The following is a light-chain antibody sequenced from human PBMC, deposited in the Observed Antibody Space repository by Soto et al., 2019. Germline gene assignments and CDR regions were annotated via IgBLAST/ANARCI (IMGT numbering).Light chain of an antibody. CDR1: QSISSY. CDR2: AAS. CDR3: QQSYSTPRP. Sequence: DIQMTQSPSSLSASVGDRVTITCRASQSISSYLNWYQQKPGKAPKLLIYAASSLQSGVPSRSSGSGSGTDFTLTISSLQPEDFATYYCQQSYSTPRPFGQGTKVDIK. J-gene: IGKJ1*01. V-gene: IGKV1-39*01.